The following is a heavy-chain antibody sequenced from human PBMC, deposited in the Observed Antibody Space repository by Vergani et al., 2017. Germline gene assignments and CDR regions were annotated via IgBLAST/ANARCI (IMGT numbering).Heavy chain of an antibody. D-gene: IGHD2-2*01. V-gene: IGHV1-18*01. CDR3: ARENIVVVPAGIDAFDI. Sequence: QVQLVQSGAEVKKPGASVKVSCKASGYTFTSYGISGVRQAPGQGLEWMGWISAYNGNTNYAQKLQGRVTMTTDTTTSTAYMELRSLRSDDTAVYFCARENIVVVPAGIDAFDIWGQGTMVTVSS. CDR2: ISAYNGNT. J-gene: IGHJ3*02. CDR1: GYTFTSYG.